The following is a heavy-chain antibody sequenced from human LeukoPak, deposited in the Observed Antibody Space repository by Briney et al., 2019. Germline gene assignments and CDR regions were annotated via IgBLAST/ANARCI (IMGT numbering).Heavy chain of an antibody. CDR2: ISSSSSNI. CDR1: GFTFSSYS. Sequence: GGSLRLSCAASGFTFSSYSMNWVRQAPGKGLEWVSSISSSSSNIYYADSVKGRFTISRDNAKNSLYLQMNSLRAEDTAVYYCARVTDCSSTSCYPFYYYYYMDVWGKGTTVTVSS. V-gene: IGHV3-21*01. CDR3: ARVTDCSSTSCYPFYYYYYMDV. J-gene: IGHJ6*03. D-gene: IGHD2-2*01.